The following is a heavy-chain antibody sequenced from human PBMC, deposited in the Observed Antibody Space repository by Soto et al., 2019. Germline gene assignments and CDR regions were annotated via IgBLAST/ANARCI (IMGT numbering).Heavy chain of an antibody. J-gene: IGHJ1*01. V-gene: IGHV4-4*07. CDR2: ITINGNT. D-gene: IGHD1-7*01. CDR3: ARETGENWTYEAH. CDR1: GAYISDFS. Sequence: PSEALSLTCRVSGAYISDFSWSWIRQPGGKGLEWIGRITINGNTQKNPSFKSRVTMSIDTSRNHFSLNLQSATAADTALYYCARETGENWTYEAHWGPGTLVTVSS.